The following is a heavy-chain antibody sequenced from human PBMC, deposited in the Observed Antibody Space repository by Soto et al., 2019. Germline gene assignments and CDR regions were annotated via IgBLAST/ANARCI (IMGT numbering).Heavy chain of an antibody. CDR3: ARGMASSGYYGAVYFDY. D-gene: IGHD3-22*01. Sequence: ASVKVSCKASGYTFTSYYMHWVRQAPGQGLEWMGIINPSGGSTSYAQKFQGRVTMTRDTSTSTVYMELSSLRSEDTAVYYCARGMASSGYYGAVYFDYWGQGTLVTVSS. V-gene: IGHV1-46*01. J-gene: IGHJ4*02. CDR2: INPSGGST. CDR1: GYTFTSYY.